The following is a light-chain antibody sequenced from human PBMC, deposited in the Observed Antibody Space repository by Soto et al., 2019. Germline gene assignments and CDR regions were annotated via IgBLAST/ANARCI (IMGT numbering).Light chain of an antibody. J-gene: IGLJ2*01. Sequence: QSVLTQPPSVSGAPGQRVTISCTGSSSNIGAGYDVHWYQQLPGPAPKLLIYGNSNRPSGVPDRFSGSKSGTAASLAITGLQAEDEADYYCQSYGSSLYVVFGGGTKLTVL. V-gene: IGLV1-40*01. CDR3: QSYGSSLYVV. CDR1: SSNIGAGYD. CDR2: GNS.